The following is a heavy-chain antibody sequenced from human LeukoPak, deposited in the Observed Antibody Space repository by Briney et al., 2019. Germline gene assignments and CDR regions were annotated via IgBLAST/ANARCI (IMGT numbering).Heavy chain of an antibody. J-gene: IGHJ4*02. Sequence: SETLSLTCTVSGGSISSYYWSWIRQPPGKGLEWIGYIYYSESTNYNPSLKSRVTISVDTSKNQFSLKLSSVTAADTAVYYCARVRSYGDVDYWGQGTLVTVSS. CDR2: IYYSEST. CDR3: ARVRSYGDVDY. V-gene: IGHV4-59*01. D-gene: IGHD4-17*01. CDR1: GGSISSYY.